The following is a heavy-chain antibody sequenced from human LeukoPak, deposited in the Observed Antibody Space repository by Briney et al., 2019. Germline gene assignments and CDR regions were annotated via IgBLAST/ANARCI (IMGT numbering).Heavy chain of an antibody. D-gene: IGHD5-12*01. CDR3: ARGYSGFDKFGY. J-gene: IGHJ4*02. V-gene: IGHV3-23*01. CDR2: ISSDGYST. CDR1: GFTFSSYG. Sequence: GGSLRLSCAASGFTFSSYGMTWVRQAPGKGLEWVSAISSDGYSTYFVDSVKGRFTIFRDNSKNTLYLQMNSLRADDTAVYYCARGYSGFDKFGYWGQETLVTVSS.